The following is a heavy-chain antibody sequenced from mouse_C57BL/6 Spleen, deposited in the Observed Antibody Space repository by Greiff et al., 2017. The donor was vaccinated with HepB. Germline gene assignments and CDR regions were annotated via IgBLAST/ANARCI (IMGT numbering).Heavy chain of an antibody. CDR3: ARGGTTVVASDY. J-gene: IGHJ2*01. D-gene: IGHD1-1*01. Sequence: QVQLQQSGAELVRPGTSVKVSCKASGYAFTNYLIEWVKQRPGQGLEWIGVINPGSGGTNYNEKFKGKATLTADKSSSTAYMQLSSLTSEDSAVYFCARGGTTVVASDYSGQGTTLTVSS. CDR2: INPGSGGT. V-gene: IGHV1-54*01. CDR1: GYAFTNYL.